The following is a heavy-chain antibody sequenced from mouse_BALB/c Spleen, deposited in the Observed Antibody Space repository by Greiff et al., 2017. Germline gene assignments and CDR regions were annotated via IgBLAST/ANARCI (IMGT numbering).Heavy chain of an antibody. CDR3: ARPETGY. J-gene: IGHJ2*01. V-gene: IGHV5-6*01. D-gene: IGHD3-2*01. CDR1: GFTFSSYG. CDR2: ISSGGSYT. Sequence: EVQGVESGGDLVKPGGSLKLSCAASGFTFSSYGMSWVRQTPDKRLEWVATISSGGSYTYYPDSVKGRFTISRDNAKNTLYLQMSSLKSEDTAMYYCARPETGYWGQGTTLTVSS.